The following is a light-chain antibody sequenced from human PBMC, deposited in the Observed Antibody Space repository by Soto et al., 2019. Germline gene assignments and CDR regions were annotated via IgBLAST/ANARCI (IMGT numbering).Light chain of an antibody. CDR1: KNDIGVYDF. CDR2: EVV. J-gene: IGLJ1*01. V-gene: IGLV2-8*01. CDR3: KSYAGSNTYV. Sequence: ALTQPPSASGPPGQSVTISCTGTKNDIGVYDFVSWYQHHPGKAPRLIIYEVVQRPSGVPDRFSGSKSGNTASLTVSGLQAADEADYFCKSYAGSNTYVFGSGTKVTVL.